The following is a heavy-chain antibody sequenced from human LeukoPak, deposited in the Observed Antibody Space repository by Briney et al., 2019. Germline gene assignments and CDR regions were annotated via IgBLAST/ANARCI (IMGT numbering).Heavy chain of an antibody. D-gene: IGHD6-6*01. V-gene: IGHV1-69*13. CDR1: GYTFTGYY. CDR3: ASIAAHYYYYYYGMDV. J-gene: IGHJ6*02. Sequence: ASVKVSFKASGYTFTGYYMHWVRQALGQGLEWMGGIIPIFGTANYAQKFQGRVTITADESTSTAYMELSSLRSEDTAVYYCASIAAHYYYYYYGMDVWGQGTTVTVSS. CDR2: IIPIFGTA.